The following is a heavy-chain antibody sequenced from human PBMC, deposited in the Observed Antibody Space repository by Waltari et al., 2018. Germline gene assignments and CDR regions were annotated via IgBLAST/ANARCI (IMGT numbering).Heavy chain of an antibody. J-gene: IGHJ4*02. V-gene: IGHV3-23*01. CDR1: GLTFSHYA. CDR2: INANSDTT. Sequence: EEQLLESGGGLGQPGGSLRLPCAASGLTFSHYALGWVRQAPGKGLEWVSGINANSDTTYYADSVKGRFAISRDNSKNTMSLQMNSLRGEDTAVYYCAKGPWTTSYDSSASFDYWGQGTLVTVSS. D-gene: IGHD3-22*01. CDR3: AKGPWTTSYDSSASFDY.